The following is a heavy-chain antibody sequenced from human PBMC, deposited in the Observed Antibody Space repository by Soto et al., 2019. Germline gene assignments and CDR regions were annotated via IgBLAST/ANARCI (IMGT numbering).Heavy chain of an antibody. CDR3: ARLGGVVAATPPPWFDP. CDR1: GYSFTSYS. D-gene: IGHD2-15*01. V-gene: IGHV1-18*01. J-gene: IGHJ5*02. CDR2: ISAYNGNR. Sequence: ASVKVSCKASGYSFTSYSFTWVRLATGQGLEYMGWISAYNGNRNYAQNFQDRVTMTIDTSTSTAYMELRSLRSDDTAVYYCARLGGVVAATPPPWFDPWGQGTLVTSPQ.